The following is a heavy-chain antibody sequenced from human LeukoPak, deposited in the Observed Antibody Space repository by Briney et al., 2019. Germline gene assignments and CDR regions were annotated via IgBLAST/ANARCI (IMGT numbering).Heavy chain of an antibody. V-gene: IGHV4-34*01. CDR1: GGSLSDYY. CDR3: ARGGGGSYSGFAFDI. J-gene: IGHJ3*02. CDR2: IYHSGST. Sequence: PSETLSLTRAVCGGSLSDYYWSWIRQPPAKGLEWIGEIYHSGSTNYNPSLNSRVTISVDTAKNQFSLKLSSVTAADTAVYYYARGGGGSYSGFAFDIWGQGTMVTVSS. D-gene: IGHD1-26*01.